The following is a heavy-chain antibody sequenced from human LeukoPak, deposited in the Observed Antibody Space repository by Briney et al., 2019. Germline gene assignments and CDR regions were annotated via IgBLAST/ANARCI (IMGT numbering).Heavy chain of an antibody. V-gene: IGHV4-59*01. Sequence: ETLSLTFTVSGDSISSYYQSWIRQSPGKGLEWIGNIYYSGSTNYNPSLKSRVTISIDTSKNQFTLKVSSVTAADTAVYYCARAHSSGWPHMFDPWGQGTLVTVPS. J-gene: IGHJ5*02. CDR2: IYYSGST. CDR3: ARAHSSGWPHMFDP. D-gene: IGHD6-19*01. CDR1: GDSISSYY.